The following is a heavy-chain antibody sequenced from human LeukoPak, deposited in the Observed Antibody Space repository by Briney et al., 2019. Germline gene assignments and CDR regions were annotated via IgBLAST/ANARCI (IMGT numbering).Heavy chain of an antibody. CDR1: GLTFDSYD. D-gene: IGHD4-11*01. V-gene: IGHV3-48*03. Sequence: GGSLRLSCAAAGLTFDSYDMYWVRQSPGKGPEWVSYISASGISIKYADSVEGRFNISRDHAKNLGYLQMDSLRAEDTAVYYCXPXAXXLHRTISTEYFQHWGQGTPVIVSS. CDR3: XPXAXXLHRTISTEYFQH. CDR2: ISASGISI. J-gene: IGHJ1*01.